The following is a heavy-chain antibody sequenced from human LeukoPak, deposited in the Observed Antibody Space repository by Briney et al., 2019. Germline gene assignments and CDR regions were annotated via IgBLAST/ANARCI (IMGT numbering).Heavy chain of an antibody. V-gene: IGHV4-39*01. J-gene: IGHJ5*02. CDR2: IYYSGST. D-gene: IGHD3-3*01. Sequence: PSETLSLTCTVSGGSISSSSYYWGWLRQPPGKGLEWIGSIYYSGSTYYNPSLKSRVTISVDTSKNQFSLKLSSVTAADTAVYYCARQYSYYDFWSGYRPNWFGPWGQGTLVTVPS. CDR3: ARQYSYYDFWSGYRPNWFGP. CDR1: GGSISSSSYY.